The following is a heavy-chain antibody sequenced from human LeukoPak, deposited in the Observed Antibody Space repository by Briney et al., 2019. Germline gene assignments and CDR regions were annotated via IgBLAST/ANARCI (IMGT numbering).Heavy chain of an antibody. Sequence: GGSLRLSCAGSGFTLSSHGMHWVRQAPGKGLEWVAAISYDGSKQYYADSVMGRFTISRDNAKNSLYLQMNSLRAEDTAVYYCAREFLEQQPNRGFDPWGQGTLVTVSS. CDR3: AREFLEQQPNRGFDP. CDR2: ISYDGSKQ. V-gene: IGHV3-30*03. CDR1: GFTLSSHG. J-gene: IGHJ5*02. D-gene: IGHD6-13*01.